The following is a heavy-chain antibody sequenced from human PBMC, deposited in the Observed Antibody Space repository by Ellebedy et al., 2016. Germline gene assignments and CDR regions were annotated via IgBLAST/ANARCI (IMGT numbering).Heavy chain of an antibody. CDR3: AKDFIEWDRWQQLLDAFDA. CDR1: GFTFSTYA. CDR2: ISGSGGGGGI. Sequence: GGSLRLSXAASGFTFSTYAMGWVRQAPGKGLEWVSSISGSGGGGGIFHADSVKGRFTISRDNSENTLYLQMNRLRAEDTALYYCAKDFIEWDRWQQLLDAFDAWGQGTMVTVSS. V-gene: IGHV3-23*01. J-gene: IGHJ3*01. D-gene: IGHD5-24*01.